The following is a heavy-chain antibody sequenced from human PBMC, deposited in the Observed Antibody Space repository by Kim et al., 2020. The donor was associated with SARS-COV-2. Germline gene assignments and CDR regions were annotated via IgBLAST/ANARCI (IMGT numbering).Heavy chain of an antibody. V-gene: IGHV1-18*01. J-gene: IGHJ6*02. CDR2: ISAYNGNT. CDR3: VSGYGASSSWYYYYGMEV. CDR1: GYTFTDYY. Sequence: ASVKVSCKASGYTFTDYYVSWVRQAPGQGLEWMGWISAYNGNTNYAQKLQGRVTMTTDTSTSTAYMELRSLRSDDTAVYYCVSGYGASSSWYYYYGMEVWGQGTTVTVSS. D-gene: IGHD6-13*01.